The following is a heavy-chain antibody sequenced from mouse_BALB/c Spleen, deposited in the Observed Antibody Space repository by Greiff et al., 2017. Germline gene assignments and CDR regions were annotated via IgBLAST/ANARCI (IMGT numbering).Heavy chain of an antibody. Sequence: QVQLKQSGPGLVAPSQSLSISCTASGFSLTSYGVHWVRQPPGKGLEWLGVIWAGGSTNYNSALMSRLSISKDNSKSQVFLKMNSLQTDDTAMYYCARYGNYYFDYWGQGTTLTVSS. CDR2: IWAGGST. D-gene: IGHD2-1*01. CDR1: GFSLTSYG. J-gene: IGHJ2*01. CDR3: ARYGNYYFDY. V-gene: IGHV2-9*02.